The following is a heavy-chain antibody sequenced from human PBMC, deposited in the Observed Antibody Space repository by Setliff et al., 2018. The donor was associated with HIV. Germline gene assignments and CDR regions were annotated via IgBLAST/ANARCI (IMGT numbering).Heavy chain of an antibody. V-gene: IGHV3-48*03. CDR1: GFTFSNYE. CDR2: ISSSGSTD. CDR3: ARDRASSGYYARFDH. J-gene: IGHJ4*02. D-gene: IGHD3-22*01. Sequence: GGSLRLSCAASGFTFSNYEMNWVRQAPGKGLEWVSYISSSGSTDYYADSVKGRFTISRDNAKKLVYLQMNSLRAEDTAIYYCARDRASSGYYARFDHWGQGTLVTVSS.